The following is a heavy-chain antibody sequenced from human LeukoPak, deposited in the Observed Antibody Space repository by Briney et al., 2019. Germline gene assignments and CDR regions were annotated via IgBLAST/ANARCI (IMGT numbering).Heavy chain of an antibody. V-gene: IGHV1-18*01. Sequence: ASVKVSCKASGYTFTNNGISWVRQAPGQGLEWMGWISALNGNTNYAEKVQGRVTMTTDTSTRTAYLELRSLRSDDTAVYYCAKERRDSPRAYFDYWGQGTLVTVSS. CDR2: ISALNGNT. CDR3: AKERRDSPRAYFDY. D-gene: IGHD5-24*01. CDR1: GYTFTNNG. J-gene: IGHJ4*02.